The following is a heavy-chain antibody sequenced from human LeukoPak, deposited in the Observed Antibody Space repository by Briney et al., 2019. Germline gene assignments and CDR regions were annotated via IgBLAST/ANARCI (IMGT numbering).Heavy chain of an antibody. CDR2: IYYSGST. D-gene: IGHD6-19*01. V-gene: IGHV4-59*05. Sequence: KPSETLSLTCSVSGASISSYYWNWIRQPPGKGLEWIGSIYYSGSTYYNPSLKSRVTISVDTSKNQFSLKLSSVTAADTAVYYCAIYRSGWYKFDYWGQGTLVTVSS. CDR1: GASISSYY. CDR3: AIYRSGWYKFDY. J-gene: IGHJ4*02.